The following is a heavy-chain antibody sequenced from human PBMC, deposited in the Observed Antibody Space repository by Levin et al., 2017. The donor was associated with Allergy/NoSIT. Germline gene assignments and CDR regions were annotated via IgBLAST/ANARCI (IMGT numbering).Heavy chain of an antibody. CDR1: GFTFRSYG. CDR2: IWYDGSNK. V-gene: IGHV3-33*01. J-gene: IGHJ6*02. CDR3: ARGMADFYYGSAWSHLIDYYAMDV. D-gene: IGHD3-22*01. Sequence: GGSLRLSCTASGFTFRSYGMYWVRQAPGRGLEWVAVIWYDGSNKYYLDSVEGRFTISRDNSKNTLYLEMNSLRVEDTAVYYCARGMADFYYGSAWSHLIDYYAMDVWGQGTTVAVSS.